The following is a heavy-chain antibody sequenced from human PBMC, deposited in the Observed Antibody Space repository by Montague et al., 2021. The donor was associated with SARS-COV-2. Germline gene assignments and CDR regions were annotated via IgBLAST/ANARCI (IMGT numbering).Heavy chain of an antibody. CDR1: GFSFSSYE. Sequence: SLRLSCAASGFSFSSYEMNWVRQAPGKGLEWVSYISSSGSTIYYADSVKGRFTISRDNAKNSLYLQMNSLRAEDTAVYYCARGSARVGAMDRNDYWGQGTLVTVSS. V-gene: IGHV3-48*03. D-gene: IGHD1-26*01. CDR2: ISSSGSTI. CDR3: ARGSARVGAMDRNDY. J-gene: IGHJ4*02.